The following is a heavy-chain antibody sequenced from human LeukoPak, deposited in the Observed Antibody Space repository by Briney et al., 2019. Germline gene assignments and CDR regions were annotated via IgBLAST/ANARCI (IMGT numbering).Heavy chain of an antibody. V-gene: IGHV3-74*01. CDR1: GFTFSSYW. Sequence: GGSLRLSCAASGFTFSSYWMHWVRQAPGKGLVWVSRINSDGSSTSYADSVKRRFTISRDNAKNTLYLQMNSLRAEDTAVYYCASEHYYDSSGYYYMFFGYWGQGTLGTDS. CDR3: ASEHYYDSSGYYYMFFGY. J-gene: IGHJ4*02. CDR2: INSDGSST. D-gene: IGHD3-22*01.